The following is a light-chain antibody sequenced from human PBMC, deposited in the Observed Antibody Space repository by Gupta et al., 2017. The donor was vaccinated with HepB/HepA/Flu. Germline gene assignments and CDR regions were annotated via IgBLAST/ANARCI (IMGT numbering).Light chain of an antibody. CDR3: HQYFSTPRT. Sequence: LVMTQSPDSLAVSLGERATINCKSVQSVFYRPNNKNYLAWYQQKPGQPPKLLIYWASTRESGVPDRFSGSGSGTDFTLTISNLQAEDVAVYYCHQYFSTPRTFGQGTKVEIK. V-gene: IGKV4-1*01. J-gene: IGKJ1*01. CDR2: WAS. CDR1: QSVFYRPNNKNY.